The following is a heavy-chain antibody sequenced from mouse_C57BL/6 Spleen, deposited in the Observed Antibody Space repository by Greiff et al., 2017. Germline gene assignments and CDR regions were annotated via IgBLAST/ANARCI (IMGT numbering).Heavy chain of an antibody. CDR3: ARSDCSSSAWFAY. J-gene: IGHJ3*01. D-gene: IGHD1-1*01. Sequence: VQLQQSGPELVKPGASVKISCKASGYTFTDYYINWVKQRPGQGLEWIGWIFPGSGSTYYNEKFKGKATLTVDKSSSTASMLLSSLTSEDSAVYFCARSDCSSSAWFAYWGQGTLVTVSA. V-gene: IGHV1-75*01. CDR2: IFPGSGST. CDR1: GYTFTDYY.